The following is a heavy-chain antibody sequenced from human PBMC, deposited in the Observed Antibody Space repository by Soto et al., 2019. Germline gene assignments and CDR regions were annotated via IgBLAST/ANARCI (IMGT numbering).Heavy chain of an antibody. CDR3: ARDRGGYCISNSCYNWFDP. J-gene: IGHJ5*02. CDR1: GGTFSSYA. D-gene: IGHD2-2*01. Sequence: AVKVSCKASGGTFSSYAISWVRQAPGQGLEWMGGIIPIYGTANYAQKFQGRVTITADESTSTAYMELSSLRSEDTAVYYCARDRGGYCISNSCYNWFDPCGQGNLVTVSA. CDR2: IIPIYGTA. V-gene: IGHV1-69*13.